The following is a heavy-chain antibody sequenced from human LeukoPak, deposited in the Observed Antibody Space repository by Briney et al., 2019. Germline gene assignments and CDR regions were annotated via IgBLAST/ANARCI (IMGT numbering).Heavy chain of an antibody. V-gene: IGHV4-59*08. CDR3: ARHAGGDYGIFDY. Sequence: SETLSLTCTVSGGSISSYYWSWIRQPPGKGLEWIGYIYYSGSTNYNPSLKSRVTISVDTSKNQFSLKLSSVTAADTAVYYCARHAGGDYGIFDYWGQGTLVTVSS. D-gene: IGHD4-17*01. CDR1: GGSISSYY. CDR2: IYYSGST. J-gene: IGHJ4*02.